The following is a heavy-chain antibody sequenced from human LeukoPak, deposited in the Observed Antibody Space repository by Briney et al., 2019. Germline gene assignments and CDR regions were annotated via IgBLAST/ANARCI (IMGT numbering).Heavy chain of an antibody. CDR1: GFTFSTYG. CDR2: IRNDGSNE. V-gene: IGHV3-33*01. Sequence: GVSLRLSCTASGFTFSTYGMHWVRQAPGKGLEWVALIRNDGSNENYADSVKGRFTISRDNSKDTLYLQMNSLRAEDTAVYYCARDLGKGLYLDYWGQGTLVTV. J-gene: IGHJ4*02. CDR3: ARDLGKGLYLDY. D-gene: IGHD4-23*01.